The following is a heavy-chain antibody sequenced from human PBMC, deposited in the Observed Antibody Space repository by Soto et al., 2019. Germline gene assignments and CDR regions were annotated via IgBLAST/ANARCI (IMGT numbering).Heavy chain of an antibody. CDR3: ARHREVFYYYYGMDV. V-gene: IGHV5-51*01. CDR2: IYPGDSDT. CDR1: GYSFTSYW. Sequence: GESLKISCKGSGYSFTSYWIGWVRQMPGKGLEWMGIIYPGDSDTRYSPSFQVQVTISADKSISTAYLQWSSLKASDTAMYYCARHREVFYYYYGMDVWGQGTTVTVSS. J-gene: IGHJ6*02. D-gene: IGHD1-26*01.